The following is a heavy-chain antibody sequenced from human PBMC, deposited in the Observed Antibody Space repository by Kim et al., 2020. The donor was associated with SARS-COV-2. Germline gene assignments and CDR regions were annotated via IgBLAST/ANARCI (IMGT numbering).Heavy chain of an antibody. V-gene: IGHV3-23*01. D-gene: IGHD6-19*01. CDR2: MSGSGRDT. Sequence: GGSLRLSCTASGFTFSTYIMSWVRQAPGKGLEWVAAMSGSGRDTYYADSVRGRFTVSRDTSRNTLYLHMNRLRVEDTALYYCAKDADQWLVRLRDSYHYG. CDR1: GFTFSTYI. CDR3: AKDADQWLVRLRDSYHYG. J-gene: IGHJ6*01.